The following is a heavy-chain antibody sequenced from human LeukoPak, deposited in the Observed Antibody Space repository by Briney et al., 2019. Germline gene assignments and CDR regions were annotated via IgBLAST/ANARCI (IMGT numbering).Heavy chain of an antibody. Sequence: GGSLRLSCATSGFTFSDYYMSWVRQAPGRGLEWLSCISSSDSVVYYADSVKGRFTISRDNARNSLYLQMNSLRAEDTAVYYCAKVEYSSNIPQHWGQGTLVTVSS. J-gene: IGHJ1*01. CDR1: GFTFSDYY. D-gene: IGHD6-6*01. CDR3: AKVEYSSNIPQH. CDR2: ISSSDSVV. V-gene: IGHV3-11*01.